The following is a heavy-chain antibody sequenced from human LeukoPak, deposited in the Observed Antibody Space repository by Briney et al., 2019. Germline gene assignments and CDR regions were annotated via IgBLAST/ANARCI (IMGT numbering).Heavy chain of an antibody. Sequence: GGSLRLSCAGSGFTFGGYGMHWFRQTPGKGVEWVAVIAYDGSRAFYADSVKGRFTISRDNSKNTMSVQMDDLRAEDTAVYYCTRYNNDHVDYWGQGTLVTVSS. CDR1: GFTFGGYG. V-gene: IGHV3-33*01. J-gene: IGHJ4*02. D-gene: IGHD1-14*01. CDR2: IAYDGSRA. CDR3: TRYNNDHVDY.